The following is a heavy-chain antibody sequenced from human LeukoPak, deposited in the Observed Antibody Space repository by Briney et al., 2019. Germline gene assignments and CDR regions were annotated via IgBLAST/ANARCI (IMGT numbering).Heavy chain of an antibody. V-gene: IGHV1-2*02. Sequence: ASVKVSCKASGYTFTDYYMHWVRQAPGQGLEWMGWLHPNSGGTNSAQKFQGRVTMTRDTSISTAYMGLSRLSSDDTAVYYCARAPRGYCSGGSCFDYWGQGTLVTVSS. CDR2: LHPNSGGT. D-gene: IGHD2-15*01. CDR1: GYTFTDYY. CDR3: ARAPRGYCSGGSCFDY. J-gene: IGHJ4*02.